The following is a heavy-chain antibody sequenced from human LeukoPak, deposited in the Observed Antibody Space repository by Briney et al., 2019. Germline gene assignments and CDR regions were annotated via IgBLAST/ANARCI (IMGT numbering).Heavy chain of an antibody. V-gene: IGHV4-34*01. CDR2: INHSGST. Sequence: KPSETLSLTCAVYGGSFSGYYWSWIRQPPGKGLEWIGEINHSGSTNYNPSLKSRVTISVDTSKNQFSLKLSSVTAADTAVYYCARVAQYYYDSSGYYYYWGQGTLVTVSS. CDR1: GGSFSGYY. J-gene: IGHJ4*02. D-gene: IGHD3-22*01. CDR3: ARVAQYYYDSSGYYYY.